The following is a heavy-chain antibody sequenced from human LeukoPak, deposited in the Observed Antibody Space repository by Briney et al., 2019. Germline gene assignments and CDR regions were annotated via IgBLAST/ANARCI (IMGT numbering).Heavy chain of an antibody. V-gene: IGHV3-30*02. CDR1: GFTFSSYG. CDR3: ARTIAAPGAYWYMDV. CDR2: IRYDGSSK. D-gene: IGHD6-6*01. J-gene: IGHJ6*03. Sequence: GGSLRLSCAASGFTFSSYGMHWVRQAPGKGLEWVAFIRYDGSSKSYADSVKGRFTISRDNSKNTLYLQMSSLRPEDTAVYYCARTIAAPGAYWYMDVWGKGTTVTVSS.